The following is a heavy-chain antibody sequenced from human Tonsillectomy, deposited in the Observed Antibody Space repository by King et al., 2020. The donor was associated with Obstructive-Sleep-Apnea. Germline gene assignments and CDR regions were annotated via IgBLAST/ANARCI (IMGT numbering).Heavy chain of an antibody. V-gene: IGHV3-74*01. D-gene: IGHD3-10*01. CDR3: ARLGPYGSGSYPDYYGMDV. CDR2: INSDGSST. J-gene: IGHJ6*02. CDR1: GFTFSSYW. Sequence: VQLVESGGGLVQPGGSLRLSCAASGFTFSSYWMHWVRQAPGKGLVWVSRINSDGSSTSYADSVKGRFTISRDNAKNTLYLQMNSLRAEDTAVYYCARLGPYGSGSYPDYYGMDVWGQGTTVTVSS.